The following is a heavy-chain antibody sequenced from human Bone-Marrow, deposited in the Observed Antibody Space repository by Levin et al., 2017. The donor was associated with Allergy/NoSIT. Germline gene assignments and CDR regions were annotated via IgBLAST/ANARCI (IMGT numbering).Heavy chain of an antibody. CDR2: INPNSGAT. J-gene: IGHJ4*02. CDR1: GYTFTDYY. D-gene: IGHD4-23*01. V-gene: IGHV1-2*04. Sequence: GESLKISCKASGYTFTDYYMHWVRQAPGQGLEWMGRINPNSGATNYAQKFQGWVTMTRDTSISTAYMELSRLTSDDTAVYFCARGGSGKTHDYWGQGTLVTVSS. CDR3: ARGGSGKTHDY.